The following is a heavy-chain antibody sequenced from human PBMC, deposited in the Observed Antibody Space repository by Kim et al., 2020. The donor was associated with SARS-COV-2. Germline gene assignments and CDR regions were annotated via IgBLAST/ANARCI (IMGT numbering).Heavy chain of an antibody. J-gene: IGHJ6*02. V-gene: IGHV3-9*01. CDR3: AKGGVVADGMDV. Sequence: GGSLRLSCAASGFTFDDYAMHWVRQAPGKGLEWVSGISWNSGSIGYADSVKGRFTISRDNAKNSLYLQMNSLRAEDTALYYCAKGGVVADGMDVWGQGTTVTVSS. D-gene: IGHD2-15*01. CDR1: GFTFDDYA. CDR2: ISWNSGSI.